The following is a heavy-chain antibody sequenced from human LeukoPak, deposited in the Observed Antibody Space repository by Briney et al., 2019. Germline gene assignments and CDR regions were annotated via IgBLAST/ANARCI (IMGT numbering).Heavy chain of an antibody. D-gene: IGHD5-24*01. CDR1: GYTFGAYY. CDR2: IRPNSGGT. Sequence: ASVKVSCKASGYTFGAYYMYWVRQAPGQGLEWMGWIRPNSGGTNYTQKFQGRVTMARDTSINTAYMELSRLRSDDTAVYYCARVAASVEWDVYNSDDWYFDLWGRGNLVTVSS. V-gene: IGHV1-2*02. CDR3: ARVAASVEWDVYNSDDWYFDL. J-gene: IGHJ2*01.